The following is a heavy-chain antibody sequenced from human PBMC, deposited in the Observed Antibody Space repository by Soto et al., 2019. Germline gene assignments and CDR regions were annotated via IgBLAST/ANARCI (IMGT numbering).Heavy chain of an antibody. CDR3: AKKGYYPSGKINLFDS. J-gene: IGHJ4*02. CDR1: GYSINSGYY. D-gene: IGHD3-10*01. V-gene: IGHV4-38-2*01. CDR2: VDHSGRT. Sequence: SETLSLTCAVSGYSINSGYYWGWIRQPPGKGLEWIGSVDHSGRTYYSPSLRSRLTIFIDTSKNQFSLRLTSVTAADTAMYFCAKKGYYPSGKINLFDSWGPGTLVTVSS.